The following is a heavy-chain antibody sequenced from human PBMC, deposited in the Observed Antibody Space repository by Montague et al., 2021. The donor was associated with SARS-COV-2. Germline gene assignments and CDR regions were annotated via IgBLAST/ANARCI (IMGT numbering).Heavy chain of an antibody. J-gene: IGHJ4*02. CDR1: GDPISRAGYF. V-gene: IGHV4-31*03. CDR3: ARDRYGRFDY. D-gene: IGHD5-18*01. CDR2: VYYTGST. Sequence: TLSLTCSVSGDPISRAGYFWTWIRHHPTEGLEWIGYVYYTGSTDYNPSLKSRVSMSIDTSRNQFSLKMSSVTAADTAVYYCARDRYGRFDYWGQGTLVTVSS.